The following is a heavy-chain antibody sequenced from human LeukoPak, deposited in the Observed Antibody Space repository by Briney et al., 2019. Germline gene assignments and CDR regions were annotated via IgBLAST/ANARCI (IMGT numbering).Heavy chain of an antibody. D-gene: IGHD3-10*01. Sequence: PSETLSLTCTVSGGSISSYYWTWIRQSPGKGLEWIGYIYHSVKSGHTYYNPSLKSRVTISVDTSESQFSLNLNSVTAADTAVYYCARGELVWSYWGQGTLVTVSS. V-gene: IGHV4-59*06. CDR1: GGSISSYY. CDR2: IYHSVKSGHT. CDR3: ARGELVWSY. J-gene: IGHJ4*02.